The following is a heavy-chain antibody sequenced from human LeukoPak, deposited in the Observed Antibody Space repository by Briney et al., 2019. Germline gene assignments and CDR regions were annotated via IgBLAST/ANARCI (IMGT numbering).Heavy chain of an antibody. CDR1: GFTFSRYV. V-gene: IGHV3-33*01. J-gene: IGHJ1*01. D-gene: IGHD5-24*01. CDR2: MWYDGGNT. CDR3: ARVDGYNDAEYLQH. Sequence: PGGSLRLSCAASGFTFSRYVMHWVRQAPGKGLEWVAVMWYDGGNTYYGDSVKGRFSISRDTSKKTLYLEINSLRVEDTAVYYYARVDGYNDAEYLQHWGQGTLVTVS.